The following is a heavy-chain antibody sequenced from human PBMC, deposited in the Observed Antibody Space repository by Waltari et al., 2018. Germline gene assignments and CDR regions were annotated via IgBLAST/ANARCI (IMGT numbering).Heavy chain of an antibody. J-gene: IGHJ4*02. CDR3: AAYFDY. CDR2: ISGSGDTI. V-gene: IGHV3-48*03. CDR1: ELAFKTYE. Sequence: EVQPEEYGGGLVQPGGSRRLAVLADELAFKTYEMNWVRQAPGKGLEWISYISGSGDTIYYADSVKGRFTISRDNADNSLYLQMNSLRDEDTGIYYCAAYFDYWGQGTRVTVSS.